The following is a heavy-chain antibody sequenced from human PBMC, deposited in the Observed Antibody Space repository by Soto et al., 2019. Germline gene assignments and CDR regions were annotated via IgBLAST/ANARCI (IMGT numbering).Heavy chain of an antibody. Sequence: SETLSLTCAVSGGSMSNHYWSWIRQPPGKGLEWIAYISDSGTANYNPSLKSRVAASTDTSKNQSSLKLTSVTAADTAVYYCARLLKHCTSTNCYELWFDPWGQGTLVTVS. CDR3: ARLLKHCTSTNCYELWFDP. V-gene: IGHV4-59*11. CDR2: ISDSGTA. J-gene: IGHJ5*02. D-gene: IGHD2-2*01. CDR1: GGSMSNHY.